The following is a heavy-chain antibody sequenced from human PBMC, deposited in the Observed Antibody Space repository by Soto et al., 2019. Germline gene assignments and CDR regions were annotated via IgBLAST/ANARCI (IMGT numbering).Heavy chain of an antibody. V-gene: IGHV1-8*01. CDR2: MNPDSGDT. CDR1: GYPFSAFD. CDR3: VRQPGGVATPGDDY. D-gene: IGHD2-15*01. J-gene: IGHJ4*02. Sequence: QVPLVQSGAEVKKPGASVKVSCEASGYPFSAFDINWVRQAGGQGLEWMGWMNPDSGDTAFAQRFQDRITMTRSTSISTAYMELSRLTSDATSVYFCVRQPGGVATPGDDYWGQGTLVSVSS.